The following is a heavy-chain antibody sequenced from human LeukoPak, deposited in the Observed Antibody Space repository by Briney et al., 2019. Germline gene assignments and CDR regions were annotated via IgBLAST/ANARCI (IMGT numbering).Heavy chain of an antibody. Sequence: SETLSLTCTVSGGSISSYYWGWIRQPPGKGLEWIGSIYHSGSTYYDPSLKSRVTISVDTSKNQFSLKLSSVTAADTAVYYCARDIYYDFWSGYPPDDPWGQGTLVAVSS. D-gene: IGHD3-3*01. CDR2: IYHSGST. CDR1: GGSISSYY. V-gene: IGHV4-38-2*02. J-gene: IGHJ5*02. CDR3: ARDIYYDFWSGYPPDDP.